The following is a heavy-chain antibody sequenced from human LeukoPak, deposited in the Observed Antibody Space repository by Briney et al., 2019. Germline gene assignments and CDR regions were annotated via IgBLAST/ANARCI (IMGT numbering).Heavy chain of an antibody. CDR2: INQDGSEK. CDR1: GFTFSSHW. CDR3: ARTPNYKGYFDY. Sequence: PGGSLRLSCAASGFTFSSHWMSWVRQAPGKGLEWVANINQDGSEKHYVDSVKGRLTVSRDNAKNSLYLQMNSLRAEDTAVYYCARTPNYKGYFDYWGQGTLVTVSS. J-gene: IGHJ4*02. V-gene: IGHV3-7*01. D-gene: IGHD3-10*01.